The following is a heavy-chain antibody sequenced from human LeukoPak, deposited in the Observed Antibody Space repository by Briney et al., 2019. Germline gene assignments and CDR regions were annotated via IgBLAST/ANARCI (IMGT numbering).Heavy chain of an antibody. J-gene: IGHJ5*02. CDR1: GFTFSSYS. Sequence: RGSLRLSCAASGFTFSSYSMNWVRQAPGKGLEWVSYISSGSSPIYYADSVKGRFTISRDNAENSLFLQMNSLRAEDTALYYCTRGIGSIVTLNWFDPWGQGTLVTVSS. CDR3: TRGIGSIVTLNWFDP. D-gene: IGHD4-11*01. V-gene: IGHV3-48*04. CDR2: ISSGSSPI.